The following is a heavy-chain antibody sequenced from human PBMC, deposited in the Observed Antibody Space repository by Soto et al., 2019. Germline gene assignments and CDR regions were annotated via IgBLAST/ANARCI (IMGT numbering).Heavy chain of an antibody. V-gene: IGHV1-2*02. Sequence: ASVKVSCNASGYTFTGYYMHWVRPAPGQGLEWMGWLNPNSGGTNYAQKFQGRVTMTRDTSISTAYMELSRLRSDDTAVYYCARAFGASPSDYDILTGSYYYYGMDVWGQGTTVTVSS. CDR3: ARAFGASPSDYDILTGSYYYYGMDV. D-gene: IGHD3-9*01. J-gene: IGHJ6*02. CDR1: GYTFTGYY. CDR2: LNPNSGGT.